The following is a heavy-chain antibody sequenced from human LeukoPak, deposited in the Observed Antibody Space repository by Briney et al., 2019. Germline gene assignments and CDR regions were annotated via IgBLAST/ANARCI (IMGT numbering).Heavy chain of an antibody. J-gene: IGHJ4*02. CDR3: ARGPCSSGYWFDY. CDR1: GFTFSDYY. Sequence: GGSLRLSCAASGFTFSDYYMSWIRQAPGKGLEWVSYISSSGSTIYYADSVKGRFTISRDNAKNSLYLQMNSLRAKDTPVYYCARGPCSSGYWFDYWGQGTLVTVSS. D-gene: IGHD3-22*01. CDR2: ISSSGSTI. V-gene: IGHV3-11*04.